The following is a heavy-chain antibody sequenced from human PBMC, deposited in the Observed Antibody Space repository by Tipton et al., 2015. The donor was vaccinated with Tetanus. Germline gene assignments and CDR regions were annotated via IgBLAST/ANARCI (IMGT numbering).Heavy chain of an antibody. CDR3: VRAPYISPDKYYFDY. CDR1: GVSIRNGGYS. CDR2: TYHTGGT. V-gene: IGHV4-30-2*01. Sequence: LSLNCAVSGVSIRNGGYSWNWIRQTPGKSLEWIGYTYHTGGTYYNPSLKSRGTILVDRSNNHFSMELTSVTAADAAVYYFVRAPYISPDKYYFDYWGQGTLVTVSS. J-gene: IGHJ4*02. D-gene: IGHD1-14*01.